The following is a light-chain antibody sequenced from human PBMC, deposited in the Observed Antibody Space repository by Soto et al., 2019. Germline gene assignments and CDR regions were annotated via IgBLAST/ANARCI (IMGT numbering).Light chain of an antibody. Sequence: EIALTHSPGTLSLSPGERATLSCRASQSVSTYLAWYQQKPGQSPRLLIYNASNRATGIPARFSGSGSGTDFTLTISSLEPEDFAVYYCQQRSHWPRLTFGGGTKVDIK. J-gene: IGKJ4*01. CDR2: NAS. CDR3: QQRSHWPRLT. V-gene: IGKV3-11*01. CDR1: QSVSTY.